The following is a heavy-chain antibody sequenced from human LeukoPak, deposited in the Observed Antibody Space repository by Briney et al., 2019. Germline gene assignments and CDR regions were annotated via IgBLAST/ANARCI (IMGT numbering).Heavy chain of an antibody. CDR1: GYTFTRYY. CDR3: ARDRGPPNIAAAPFGY. V-gene: IGHV1-2*02. J-gene: IGHJ4*02. D-gene: IGHD6-13*01. CDR2: INPNSGGT. Sequence: ASVKVSCKASGYTFTRYYMHWVRQAPGQGLEWMGWINPNSGGTNYAQKFQGRVTMTRDTSISTAYMELSRLRSDDTAVYYCARDRGPPNIAAAPFGYWGQGTLVTVSS.